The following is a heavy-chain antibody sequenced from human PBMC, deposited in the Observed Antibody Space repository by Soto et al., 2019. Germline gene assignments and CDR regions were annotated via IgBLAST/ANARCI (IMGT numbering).Heavy chain of an antibody. D-gene: IGHD2-15*01. V-gene: IGHV3-33*01. Sequence: QVQLVESGGGVVQPGRSLRLSCAASGFTFSSYGMHWVRQAPGKGLEWVAVIWYDGSNKYYADSVKGRFTISRDNSKNTLYLQMNSLRAEDTAVYYCARDIWWLGINDYWGQGTLVTVSS. CDR2: IWYDGSNK. CDR3: ARDIWWLGINDY. CDR1: GFTFSSYG. J-gene: IGHJ4*02.